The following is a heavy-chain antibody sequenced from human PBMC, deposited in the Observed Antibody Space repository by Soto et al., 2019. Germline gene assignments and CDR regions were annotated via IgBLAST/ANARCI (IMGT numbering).Heavy chain of an antibody. CDR2: INHSGST. J-gene: IGHJ5*02. CDR3: ARRITIFGVVTHNWFDP. CDR1: GGSFSGYY. V-gene: IGHV4-34*01. Sequence: PSETLSLTCAVYGGSFSGYYWSWIRQPPGKGLEWIGEINHSGSTNYNPSLKSRVTISVDTSKNQFSLKLSSVTAADTAVYYCARRITIFGVVTHNWFDPWGQGTLVTVSS. D-gene: IGHD3-3*01.